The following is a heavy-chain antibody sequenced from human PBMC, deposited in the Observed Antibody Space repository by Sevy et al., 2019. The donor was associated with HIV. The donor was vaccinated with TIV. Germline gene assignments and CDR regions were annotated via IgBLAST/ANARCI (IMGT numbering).Heavy chain of an antibody. CDR1: GGSVSSGPYY. V-gene: IGHV4-31*03. Sequence: SETLSLTCSVSGGSVSSGPYYWSWIRQHPGNGLEWIGYIYYDGSTYYSPSLESRLTISVDTSRSRNQFSLRLTSVTAADTAVYYCARGGSLLWFGDLDPFDSWGQGTLVTVSS. CDR3: ARGGSLLWFGDLDPFDS. CDR2: IYYDGST. D-gene: IGHD3-10*01. J-gene: IGHJ4*02.